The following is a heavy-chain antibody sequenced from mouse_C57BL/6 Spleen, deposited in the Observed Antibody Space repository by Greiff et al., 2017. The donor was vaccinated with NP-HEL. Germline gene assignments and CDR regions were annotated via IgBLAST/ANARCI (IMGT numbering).Heavy chain of an antibody. CDR2: INPGSGGT. V-gene: IGHV1-54*01. CDR1: GYAFTNYL. CDR3: ARRINWDGPFAY. J-gene: IGHJ3*01. Sequence: VQLQQSGAELVRPGTSVKVSCKASGYAFTNYLIEWVKQRPGQGLEWIGVINPGSGGTNYNEKFKGKATLTADKSSSTAYMQLSSLTSEDSAVYFCARRINWDGPFAYWGQGTLVTVSA. D-gene: IGHD4-1*01.